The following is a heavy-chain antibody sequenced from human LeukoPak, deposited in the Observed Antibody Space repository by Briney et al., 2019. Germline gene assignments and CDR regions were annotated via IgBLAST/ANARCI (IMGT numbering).Heavy chain of an antibody. V-gene: IGHV4-31*03. CDR1: GASFSSGDYY. CDR2: IYYSGSS. CDR3: ARDALPHYYDSSGYGY. Sequence: SQTLSLTCTVSGASFSSGDYYWSWIRQHPGKGLEWIGYIYYSGSSYPNPSLKSRVTMSVDTSKNQFSLKLSSVTAADTAVYYCARDALPHYYDSSGYGYWGQGTLVTVSS. J-gene: IGHJ4*02. D-gene: IGHD3-22*01.